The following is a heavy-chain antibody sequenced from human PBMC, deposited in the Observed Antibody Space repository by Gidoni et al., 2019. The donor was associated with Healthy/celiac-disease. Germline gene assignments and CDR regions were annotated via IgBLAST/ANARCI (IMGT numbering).Heavy chain of an antibody. D-gene: IGHD3-16*01. Sequence: EVQLVESGGGLVQPGGSLRLSCAASGFTVSRNYMSWVRQAPGKGLEWVSVIYSGGSTYYADSVKGRFTISRDNSKNTLYLQMNSLRAEDTAVYYCARDTSPRELGSFDYWGQGTLVTVSS. CDR2: IYSGGST. CDR3: ARDTSPRELGSFDY. V-gene: IGHV3-66*01. J-gene: IGHJ4*02. CDR1: GFTVSRNY.